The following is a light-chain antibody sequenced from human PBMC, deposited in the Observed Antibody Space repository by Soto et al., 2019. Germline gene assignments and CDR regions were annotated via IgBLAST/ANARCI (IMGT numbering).Light chain of an antibody. V-gene: IGLV2-11*01. Sequence: QSVLTQPRSVSGSPGQSVTISCTGTSSDVGGYNYVSWYQQHPGKAPKLMIYDVSKRPSGVPDRFSGSKSGNTASLTISGLQAEDEADYYCCSYAGSYKVFGTGTKLTVL. CDR3: CSYAGSYKV. J-gene: IGLJ1*01. CDR1: SSDVGGYNY. CDR2: DVS.